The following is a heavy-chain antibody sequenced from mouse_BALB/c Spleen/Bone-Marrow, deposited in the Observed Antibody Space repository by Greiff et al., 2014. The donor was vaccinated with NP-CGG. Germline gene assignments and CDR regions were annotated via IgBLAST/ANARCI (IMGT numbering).Heavy chain of an antibody. J-gene: IGHJ4*01. Sequence: QVQLQHSGAELVRPGVSVKISCKGSGYTFTDYAMHWVKQSHAKSLEWIGVISTYYGDASYNQKFKGKATMTVDKSSSTAYMELARLTSEDSAIYYCASGNYYYAMDYWGQGTSVTVSS. CDR2: ISTYYGDA. V-gene: IGHV1S137*01. CDR3: ASGNYYYAMDY. D-gene: IGHD2-1*01. CDR1: GYTFTDYA.